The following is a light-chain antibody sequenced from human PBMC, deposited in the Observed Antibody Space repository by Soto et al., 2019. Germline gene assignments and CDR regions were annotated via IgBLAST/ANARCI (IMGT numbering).Light chain of an antibody. CDR3: QQYKSHRRT. V-gene: IGKV1-5*03. CDR1: QSISSW. CDR2: KAS. J-gene: IGKJ1*01. Sequence: DNQMTQSPSTLSASVGDRVTITCRASQSISSWLAWYQQKPGKAPKLLINKASSLESGVPSRFSGSGSGTEFTLTISSLQHDDFATYYCQQYKSHRRTFGQGTKV.